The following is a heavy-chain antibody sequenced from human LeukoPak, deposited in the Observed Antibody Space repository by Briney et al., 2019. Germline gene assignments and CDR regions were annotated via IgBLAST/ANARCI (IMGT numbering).Heavy chain of an antibody. D-gene: IGHD3-22*01. CDR3: AKDLYYFDGDY. CDR2: ISSNGRTT. V-gene: IGHV3-23*01. Sequence: GGSLRLXCAASGFTFNNYAMTWVRQAPGKELEWVSLISSNGRTTHYAGSVKGRFTISRDNSKNTVYLQMNSLRADDTALYYCAKDLYYFDGDYWGQGTQVTVSS. CDR1: GFTFNNYA. J-gene: IGHJ4*02.